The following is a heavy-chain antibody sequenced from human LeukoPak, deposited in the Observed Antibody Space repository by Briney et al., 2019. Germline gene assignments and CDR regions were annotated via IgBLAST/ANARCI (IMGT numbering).Heavy chain of an antibody. CDR3: ARDGGSYYDSSGYYDY. CDR2: IYSGGST. Sequence: GGSLRLSCAASGFTVSSNYMSWVRQAPGKGLEWVSVIYSGGSTYYADSVKGRFTISRDNSKNTLYLQMNSLRAEDTAVYYCARDGGSYYDSSGYYDYWGQGTLATVSS. J-gene: IGHJ4*02. CDR1: GFTVSSNY. D-gene: IGHD3-22*01. V-gene: IGHV3-53*01.